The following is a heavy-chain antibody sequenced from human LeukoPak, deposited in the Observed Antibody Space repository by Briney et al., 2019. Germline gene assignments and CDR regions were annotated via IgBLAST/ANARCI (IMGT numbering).Heavy chain of an antibody. D-gene: IGHD5-18*01. CDR1: GGSFSGYY. Sequence: TTSETLSLTCAVYGGSFSGYYWSWIRQPPGKGLEWIGEINHSGSTNYNPSLKSRVTISVDTSKNQFSLKLSSVTAADTAVYYCARGPRGYSYGVEVYYFDYWGQGTLVTVSS. CDR2: INHSGST. J-gene: IGHJ4*02. CDR3: ARGPRGYSYGVEVYYFDY. V-gene: IGHV4-34*01.